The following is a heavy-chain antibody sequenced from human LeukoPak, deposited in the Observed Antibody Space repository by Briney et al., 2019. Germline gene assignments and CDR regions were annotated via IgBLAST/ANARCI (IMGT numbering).Heavy chain of an antibody. CDR3: ARTDIVVVVAAYDY. Sequence: ASVKVSCKASGYTFTSYGISWVRQAPGQGLEWMGWISAYNGNTNYAQKLQGRVTTTTDTSTSTAYMELRSLRSDDTAVYYCARTDIVVVVAAYDYWGQGTLVTVSS. D-gene: IGHD2-15*01. J-gene: IGHJ4*02. CDR2: ISAYNGNT. V-gene: IGHV1-18*01. CDR1: GYTFTSYG.